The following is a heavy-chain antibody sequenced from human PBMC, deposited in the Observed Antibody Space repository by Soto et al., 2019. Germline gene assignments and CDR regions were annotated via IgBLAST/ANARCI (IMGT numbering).Heavy chain of an antibody. J-gene: IGHJ4*02. D-gene: IGHD2-21*02. CDR1: GYTFTSYY. Sequence: ASVKVSCKASGYTFTSYYMHWVRQAPGQGLEWMGIINPSGGSTSYAQKFQGRVTMTRDTSTSTVYMELSSLRSEDTAVYYCARDAQLAYCGGDCYSGLDYWGQGTLVTVSS. V-gene: IGHV1-46*01. CDR2: INPSGGST. CDR3: ARDAQLAYCGGDCYSGLDY.